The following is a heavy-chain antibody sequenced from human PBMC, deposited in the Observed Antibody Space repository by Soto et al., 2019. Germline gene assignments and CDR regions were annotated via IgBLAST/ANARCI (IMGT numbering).Heavy chain of an antibody. D-gene: IGHD3-3*01. CDR1: GFSLSTSGVG. J-gene: IGHJ6*02. V-gene: IGHV2-5*01. Sequence: QITLKESGPTLVKPTQTLTLTCTFSGFSLSTSGVGVGWIRQPPGKALEWLALIYWNDDKRYSPSLKSRLTITKDTSKNQVVLTMTNMDPVDRATYYCAHSPYDFWSGHIYYYYGMDVWGQGTTVTVSS. CDR2: IYWNDDK. CDR3: AHSPYDFWSGHIYYYYGMDV.